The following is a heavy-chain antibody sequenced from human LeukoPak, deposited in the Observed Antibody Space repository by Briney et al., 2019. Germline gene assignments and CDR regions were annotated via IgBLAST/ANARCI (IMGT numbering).Heavy chain of an antibody. CDR3: ARRGDGGRSFDY. D-gene: IGHD4-23*01. CDR1: GFAVSGSY. J-gene: IGHJ4*02. V-gene: IGHV3-53*01. CDR2: IYGGGNT. Sequence: GGSLRLSCAASGFAVSGSYMNWVRQAPGKGLEWVSLIYGGGNTYYADSVKGRFTISRDNSKNTLYLQMNSLRAEDTAVYYCARRGDGGRSFDYWGQGTLVTVSS.